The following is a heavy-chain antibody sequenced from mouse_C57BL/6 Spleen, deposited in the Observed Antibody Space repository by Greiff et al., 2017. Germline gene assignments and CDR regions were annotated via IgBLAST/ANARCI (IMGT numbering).Heavy chain of an antibody. CDR1: GYTFTSYW. D-gene: IGHD2-4*01. CDR3: ARSDYDFLFDY. CDR2: IYPGSGST. Sequence: VQLQQPGAELVKPGASVKMSCKASGYTFTSYWITWVKQRPGQGLEWIGDIYPGSGSTNYNEKIKSKATLTVDTSSSTAYMQLSSLTSEYSAVYSCARSDYDFLFDYWGQGTTLTVSS. J-gene: IGHJ2*01. V-gene: IGHV1-55*01.